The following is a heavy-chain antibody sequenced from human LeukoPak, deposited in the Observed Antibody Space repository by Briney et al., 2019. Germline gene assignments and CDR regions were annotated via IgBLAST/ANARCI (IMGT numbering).Heavy chain of an antibody. V-gene: IGHV3-23*01. CDR2: ISGSGGRT. CDR3: AKDMDYDFWSGYYGIDY. D-gene: IGHD3-3*01. CDR1: GFTLSIYA. J-gene: IGHJ4*02. Sequence: GGSLRLSCAASGFTLSIYAISCVRDAPGKGRGWGSAISGSGGRTYYADSVKGRFTISRDNSKNTLYLQMNSLRAEDTAVYYCAKDMDYDFWSGYYGIDYWGQGTLVTVSS.